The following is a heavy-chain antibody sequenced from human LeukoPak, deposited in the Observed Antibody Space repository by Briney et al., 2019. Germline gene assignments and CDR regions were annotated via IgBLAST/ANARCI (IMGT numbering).Heavy chain of an antibody. CDR1: GFTFSSYE. J-gene: IGHJ6*02. Sequence: PGGSLRLSCAASGFTFSSYEMKWVRQAPGKGREWVSYISSSGSSIYYADSVKGRFTISRDNAKNSLYLQMSSLRAGDTGVYYCARVRGSYVMDVWGQGTTVTVSS. V-gene: IGHV3-48*03. CDR2: ISSSGSSI. D-gene: IGHD1-26*01. CDR3: ARVRGSYVMDV.